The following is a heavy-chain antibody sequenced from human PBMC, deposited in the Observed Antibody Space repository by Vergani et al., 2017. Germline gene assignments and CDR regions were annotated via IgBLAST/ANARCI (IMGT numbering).Heavy chain of an antibody. CDR3: ASRAGTTLGGDY. V-gene: IGHV1-46*03. CDR1: GYTLTELS. Sequence: QVQLVQSGAEVKKPGASVKVSCKVSGYTLTELSMHWVRQAPGKGLEWMGIINPSGGSTSYAQKFQGRVTMTRDTSTSTVYMELSSLRSEDTAVYYCASRAGTTLGGDYWGQGTLVTVSS. J-gene: IGHJ4*02. CDR2: INPSGGST. D-gene: IGHD1-1*01.